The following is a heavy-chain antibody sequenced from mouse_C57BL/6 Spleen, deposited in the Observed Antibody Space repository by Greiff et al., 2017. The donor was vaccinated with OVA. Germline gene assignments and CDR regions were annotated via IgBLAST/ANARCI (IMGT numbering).Heavy chain of an antibody. CDR1: GYAFSSSW. J-gene: IGHJ2*01. CDR2: IYPGDGDT. D-gene: IGHD2-3*01. Sequence: QVQLQQSGPELVKPGASVKISCKASGYAFSSSWMNWVKQRPGKGLEWIGRIYPGDGDTNYNGKFKGKATLTADKSPSTAYMQLSSLTSEDSAVYFCARWLDGYYDYWGQGTTLTVSS. CDR3: ARWLDGYYDY. V-gene: IGHV1-82*01.